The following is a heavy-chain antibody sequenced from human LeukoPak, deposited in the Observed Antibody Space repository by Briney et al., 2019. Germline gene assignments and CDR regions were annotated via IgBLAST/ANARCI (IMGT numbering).Heavy chain of an antibody. D-gene: IGHD3-16*02. CDR2: IKQDGSEK. V-gene: IGHV3-7*01. J-gene: IGHJ4*02. CDR3: ASSGRSHDHVWGSSRN. Sequence: PGGSLRLSCAASGFNISVYWMSWVRQAPGKGLEWVANIKQDGSEKHYLDSLMGRFTISRDNANNSVFLQMKSLRAEDTAVYFCASSGRSHDHVWGSSRNWGQGTSVTVSS. CDR1: GFNISVYW.